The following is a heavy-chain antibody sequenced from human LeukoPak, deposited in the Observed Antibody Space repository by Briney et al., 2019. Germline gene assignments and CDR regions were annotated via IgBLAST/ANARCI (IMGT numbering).Heavy chain of an antibody. CDR1: GYTFTSYD. CDR3: ARAYGSGDYIHDY. D-gene: IGHD3-10*01. CDR2: IIPILGIA. J-gene: IGHJ4*02. Sequence: ASVKVSCKASGYTFTSYDISWVRQAPGQGLEWMGRIIPILGIANYAQKFQGRVTITADKSTSTAYMELSSLRSEDTAVYYCARAYGSGDYIHDYWGQGTLVTVSS. V-gene: IGHV1-69*04.